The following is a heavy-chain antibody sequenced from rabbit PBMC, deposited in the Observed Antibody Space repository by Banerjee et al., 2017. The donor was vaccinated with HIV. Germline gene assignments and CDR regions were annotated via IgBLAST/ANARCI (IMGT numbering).Heavy chain of an antibody. CDR3: ARDHGYAGGAYSTTL. CDR2: IYTISGAT. CDR1: GFDFISNA. J-gene: IGHJ4*01. D-gene: IGHD8-1*01. V-gene: IGHV1S45*01. Sequence: QEQLEESGGGLFQPGGSLTLICTASGFDFISNAMCWVRQAPGKGLEWIGCIYTISGATHYASWAKGRFTISKTSSTTVALQMTSLTAADTGTYFCARDHGYAGGAYSTTLWGQGTLVTVS.